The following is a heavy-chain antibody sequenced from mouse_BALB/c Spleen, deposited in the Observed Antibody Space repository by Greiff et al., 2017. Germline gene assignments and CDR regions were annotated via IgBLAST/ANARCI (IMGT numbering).Heavy chain of an antibody. CDR3: AREGYGNAYAMDY. Sequence: VQRVESGAELAKPGASVKMSCKASGYTFTSYWMHWVKQRPGQGLEWIGYINPSTGYTEYNQKFKDKATLTADKSSSTAYMQLSSLTSEDSAVYYCAREGYGNAYAMDYWGQGTSVTVSS. CDR1: GYTFTSYW. CDR2: INPSTGYT. V-gene: IGHV1-7*01. J-gene: IGHJ4*01. D-gene: IGHD2-10*02.